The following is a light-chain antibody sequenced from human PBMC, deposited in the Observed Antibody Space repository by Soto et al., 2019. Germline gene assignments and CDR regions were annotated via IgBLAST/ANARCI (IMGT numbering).Light chain of an antibody. CDR1: RGISSA. CDR3: QQATSFPLT. CDR2: DAS. Sequence: DIQMTQSPSSVSATVGDRVTITCRASRGISSALGWYQQKPGEAPKLLIFDASTLQSGVPSRFSASGSGTDFTLTISSLQPEDFATYYCQQATSFPLTFGGGTKVEI. J-gene: IGKJ4*01. V-gene: IGKV1-12*01.